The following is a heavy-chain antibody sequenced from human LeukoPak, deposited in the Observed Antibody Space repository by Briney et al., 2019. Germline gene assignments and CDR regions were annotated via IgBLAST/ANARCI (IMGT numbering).Heavy chain of an antibody. Sequence: GASVKVSCKASGYTFTGYYMHWVRQAPGQGLEWMGWINPNSGGTNYAQKFQGRVTMTRDTSISTAYMELSRLRSDDTAVYYCARDMGGGDLMLWFDPWGQGTLVTVSS. V-gene: IGHV1-2*02. CDR3: ARDMGGGDLMLWFDP. CDR1: GYTFTGYY. J-gene: IGHJ5*02. D-gene: IGHD2-21*01. CDR2: INPNSGGT.